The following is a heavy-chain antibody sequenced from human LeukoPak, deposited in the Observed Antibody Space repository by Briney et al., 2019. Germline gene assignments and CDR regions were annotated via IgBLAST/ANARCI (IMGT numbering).Heavy chain of an antibody. Sequence: ASVKVSCTASGYTFTGYFLHWVRQAPGQGLEWMGWINPNSGGTTYSQKFQGRVTMTRDTSISTAYMELSRLRSDDTAVYYCARESGIWKMTTVTTLDYWGQGTLVTVSS. V-gene: IGHV1-2*02. D-gene: IGHD4-11*01. J-gene: IGHJ4*02. CDR2: INPNSGGT. CDR3: ARESGIWKMTTVTTLDY. CDR1: GYTFTGYF.